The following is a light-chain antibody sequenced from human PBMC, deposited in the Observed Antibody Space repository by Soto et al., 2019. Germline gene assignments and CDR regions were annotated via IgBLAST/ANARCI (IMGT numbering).Light chain of an antibody. CDR1: QSVSSSY. V-gene: IGKV3-20*01. Sequence: EIVVTQSPGTLSLSPGERATLSCRASQSVSSSYLAWYQQKPGQAPRLLIYGASSRATVIPDRFSGSGSGTAFTLTISRLEPEDFAVYYCQEYGSSLSTFGQGTTLELK. CDR3: QEYGSSLST. CDR2: GAS. J-gene: IGKJ2*01.